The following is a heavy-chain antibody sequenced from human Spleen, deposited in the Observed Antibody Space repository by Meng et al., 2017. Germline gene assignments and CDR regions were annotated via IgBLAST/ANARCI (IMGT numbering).Heavy chain of an antibody. J-gene: IGHJ4*02. CDR1: GFTFGGYD. V-gene: IGHV3-49*03. Sequence: GESLKISCTGSGFTFGGYDMSWFRQAPGRGLEWVAFIRSKAYGGTTEYAASVKGSFTSSRDESKSIAYLQMNSLKNEDTAVYYCTRAFKDTKYCFDYWGQGTLVTVSS. CDR2: IRSKAYGGTT. D-gene: IGHD2-2*01. CDR3: TRAFKDTKYCFDY.